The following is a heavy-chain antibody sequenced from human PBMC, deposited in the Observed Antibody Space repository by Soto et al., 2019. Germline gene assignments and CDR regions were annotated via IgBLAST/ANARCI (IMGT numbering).Heavy chain of an antibody. CDR1: GFTFSSYA. Sequence: QVQLVESGGGVVQPGRSLRLSCAASGFTFSSYAMHWVRQAPGKGLEWVAVISYDGSNKYYADSVKGRFTISRDNSKNTMYLQMNSLRLEDTSVYYWARPLWRDDYNWGYFDLWGRGTLVTVSS. CDR3: ARPLWRDDYNWGYFDL. CDR2: ISYDGSNK. J-gene: IGHJ2*01. V-gene: IGHV3-30-3*01. D-gene: IGHD4-4*01.